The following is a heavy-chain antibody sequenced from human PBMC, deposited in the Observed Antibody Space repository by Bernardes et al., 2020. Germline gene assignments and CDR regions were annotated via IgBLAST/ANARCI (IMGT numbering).Heavy chain of an antibody. CDR1: GYSISSGYY. V-gene: IGHV4-38-2*01. Sequence: SETLSLTCAVSGYSISSGYYWGWIRQPPGKGLEWIGSIYHSGSTYYNPSLKSRVTISVDTSKNQFSLKLSSVTAADTAVYYCARGIAYDSSGYYRVSYFDYWGQGTLVTVSS. CDR2: IYHSGST. D-gene: IGHD3-22*01. J-gene: IGHJ4*02. CDR3: ARGIAYDSSGYYRVSYFDY.